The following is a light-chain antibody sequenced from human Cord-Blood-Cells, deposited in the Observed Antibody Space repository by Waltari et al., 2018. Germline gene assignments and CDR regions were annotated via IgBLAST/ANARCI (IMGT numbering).Light chain of an antibody. CDR2: DVS. V-gene: IGLV2-11*01. Sequence: QSALTQPRSVSGSPGQSVTISCTGTNSDVGGYNYVSWYQQHPGKTPKLMIYDVSKRPSGVPDRFSGSKSGNTASLTISGRQAEDEADYYCCSYAGSYTVFGGGTRLTVL. J-gene: IGLJ3*02. CDR3: CSYAGSYTV. CDR1: NSDVGGYNY.